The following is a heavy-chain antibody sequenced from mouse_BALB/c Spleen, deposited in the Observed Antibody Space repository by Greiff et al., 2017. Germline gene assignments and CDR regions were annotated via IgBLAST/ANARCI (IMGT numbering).Heavy chain of an antibody. CDR1: GYSFTSYYV. J-gene: IGHJ3*01. D-gene: IGHD2-5*01. CDR2: ISYSGST. V-gene: IGHV3-2*02. Sequence: EVQLKQSGPGLVKPSQSLSLSCTASGYSFTSYYVWYLIRQIPGNQQGWMGYISYSGSTSYNQSLKRRITITRDTSKNQFFLQLNSVTTEDTATSECERWSNHEGGFAYWGQGTLVTVSA. CDR3: ERWSNHEGGFAY.